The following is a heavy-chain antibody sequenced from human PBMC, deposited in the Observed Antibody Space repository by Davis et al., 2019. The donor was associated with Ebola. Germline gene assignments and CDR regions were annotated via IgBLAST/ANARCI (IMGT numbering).Heavy chain of an antibody. Sequence: ASVKVSCKASGGTFSSYAISWVRQAPGQGLEWMGWISAYNGNTNYAQKLQGRVTMTTDTSTSTAYMELRSLRSDDTAVYYCARDIQLYGSGSYFNYGMDVWGQGTTVTVSS. J-gene: IGHJ6*02. D-gene: IGHD3-10*01. CDR1: GGTFSSYA. CDR3: ARDIQLYGSGSYFNYGMDV. CDR2: ISAYNGNT. V-gene: IGHV1-18*01.